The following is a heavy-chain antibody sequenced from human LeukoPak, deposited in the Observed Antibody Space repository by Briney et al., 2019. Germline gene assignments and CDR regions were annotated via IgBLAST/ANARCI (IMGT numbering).Heavy chain of an antibody. V-gene: IGHV3-48*03. D-gene: IGHD3/OR15-3a*01. CDR3: AKGSKEMLFTRDHYMDV. J-gene: IGHJ6*03. CDR2: ISSSAGTI. Sequence: GRSLRLSCVASGFSFSSYEMNWVRQAPGKGLEWVSYISSSAGTIYYADSVKGRFTISRDNSKNKLYLQMNSLRPEDTAVYYRAKGSKEMLFTRDHYMDVWGKGTTVTISS. CDR1: GFSFSSYE.